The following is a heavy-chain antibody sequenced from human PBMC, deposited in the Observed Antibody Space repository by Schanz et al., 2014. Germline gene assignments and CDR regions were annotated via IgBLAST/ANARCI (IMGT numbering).Heavy chain of an antibody. CDR2: VNPSVRGT. CDR1: GYTFVSYS. Sequence: QVQLVQSGAEVKKPGSSVKVSCKASGYTFVSYSMHWVRQAPGQGLVWMGIVNPSVRGTHFAREFQGRVIVTNASTTSAVLKELSVRRAEEATFYYCGGASDSSGYCFDSWGQGTLVTVSS. D-gene: IGHD3-22*01. J-gene: IGHJ5*01. V-gene: IGHV1-46*01. CDR3: GGASDSSGYCFDS.